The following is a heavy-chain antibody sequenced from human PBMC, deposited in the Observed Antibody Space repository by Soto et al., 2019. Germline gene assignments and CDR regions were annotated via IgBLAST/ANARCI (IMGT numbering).Heavy chain of an antibody. Sequence: QVQVVESGGGVVQPGKSLRLSCAASAFTLSKFVMHWVRQAPGRGLEWVAVTSNDGSNTFYADSVKGRFTISRDNSKNTVYLQMNSLRNEDTAVYYCARGNLYVWGQGTTVTVSS. V-gene: IGHV3-30-3*01. CDR1: AFTLSKFV. CDR3: ARGNLYV. CDR2: TSNDGSNT. D-gene: IGHD1-7*01. J-gene: IGHJ6*02.